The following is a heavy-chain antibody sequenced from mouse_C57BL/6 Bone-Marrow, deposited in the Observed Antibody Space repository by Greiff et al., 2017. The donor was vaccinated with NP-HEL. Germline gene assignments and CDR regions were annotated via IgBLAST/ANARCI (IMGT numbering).Heavy chain of an antibody. CDR2: ISDGGSYT. D-gene: IGHD1-1*01. CDR1: GFTFSSYA. CDR3: VREYYYDSSYLYYAMDD. Sequence: EVMFVESVGGLVKPGGSLKLSCAASGFTFSSYAMSWVRQTPEKRLEWVATISDGGSYTYYPANVTGRFTISRYHAHNTLYLQRSLLKSEDTAMYYCVREYYYDSSYLYYAMDDWGQGTSVTVSS. V-gene: IGHV5-4*01. J-gene: IGHJ4*01.